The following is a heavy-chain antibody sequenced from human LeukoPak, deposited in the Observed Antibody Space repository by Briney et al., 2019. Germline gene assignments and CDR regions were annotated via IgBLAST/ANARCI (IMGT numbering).Heavy chain of an antibody. Sequence: ASVKVSCKASGYTFTDLYIHWVRQAPGQGLEWMGWINTRSGGTRYAQNFQGRVSMTRDTSISTVYMELSSLTSDDTAVYYCARDHSSSCQLLDYWGQGTLVTISS. CDR2: INTRSGGT. J-gene: IGHJ4*02. CDR3: ARDHSSSCQLLDY. V-gene: IGHV1-2*02. CDR1: GYTFTDLY. D-gene: IGHD6-13*01.